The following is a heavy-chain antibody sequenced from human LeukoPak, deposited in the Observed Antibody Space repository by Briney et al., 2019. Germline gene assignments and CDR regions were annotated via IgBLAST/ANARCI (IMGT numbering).Heavy chain of an antibody. V-gene: IGHV3-48*01. CDR2: ISSSSSTI. CDR1: GFTFSNSA. D-gene: IGHD3-10*01. CDR3: ARMSVRGVIFG. Sequence: PGGSLRLSCAASGFTFSNSAMYWVRQAPGKGLEWVSYISSSSSTIYYADSVKGRFTISRDNAKNSLYLQMNSLRAEDTAVYYCARMSVRGVIFGWGQGTLVTVS. J-gene: IGHJ4*02.